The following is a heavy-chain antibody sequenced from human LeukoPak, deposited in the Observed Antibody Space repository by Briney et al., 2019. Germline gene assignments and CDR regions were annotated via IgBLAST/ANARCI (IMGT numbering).Heavy chain of an antibody. J-gene: IGHJ6*03. Sequence: GGSLRLSCAASGFTFSTYAMSWVRQAPGKGLEWVSTISGSGGSTYYADSVKGRFTISRDNSKNTLYLQMNSLRAEDTAVYYCAKPEIPYCSSTSCGYYMDVWGKGTTVTVSS. CDR3: AKPEIPYCSSTSCGYYMDV. D-gene: IGHD2-2*01. V-gene: IGHV3-23*01. CDR1: GFTFSTYA. CDR2: ISGSGGST.